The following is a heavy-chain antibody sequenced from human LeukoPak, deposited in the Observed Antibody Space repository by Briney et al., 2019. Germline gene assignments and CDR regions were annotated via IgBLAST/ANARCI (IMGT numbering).Heavy chain of an antibody. Sequence: SETLSLTCSVSGGSISSGYYWGWIRQPPGKGLEWIGSIYYSGSTYYNPSLKSRVTISVDTSKNQFSLKLSSVTAADTAVYYCARPGYSGRPDWGQGTLVTVSS. CDR3: ARPGYSGRPD. CDR2: IYYSGST. V-gene: IGHV4-39*01. D-gene: IGHD5-12*01. J-gene: IGHJ4*02. CDR1: GGSISSGYY.